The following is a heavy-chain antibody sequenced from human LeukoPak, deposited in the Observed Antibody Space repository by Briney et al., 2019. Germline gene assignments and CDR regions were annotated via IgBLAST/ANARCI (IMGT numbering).Heavy chain of an antibody. CDR1: GFTFSNYA. CDR2: ISGTGGRT. CDR3: AKDLSVGGIPANYYYSYGMDV. J-gene: IGHJ6*02. Sequence: GGSLRLSCAASGFTFSNYAMSWVRQAPGKGLEWVSVISGTGGRTYYADSVEGRFTISRDSSKNTLYLQMNSLRAEDTATYYCAKDLSVGGIPANYYYSYGMDVWGQGTTVTVSS. V-gene: IGHV3-23*01. D-gene: IGHD3-10*01.